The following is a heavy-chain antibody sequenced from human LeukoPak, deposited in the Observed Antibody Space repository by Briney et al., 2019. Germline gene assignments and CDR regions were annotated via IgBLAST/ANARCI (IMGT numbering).Heavy chain of an antibody. CDR3: ARESVPTTVVTPGAFDI. V-gene: IGHV4-30-4*02. D-gene: IGHD4-23*01. CDR2: IYYSGST. CDR1: GGSISSGDYY. J-gene: IGHJ3*02. Sequence: SETLSLTCTVSGGSISSGDYYWSWIRQPPGKGLEWIGYIYYSGSTYYNPSLKSRVTISVDTSKNQFSLKLSSVTAADTAVYYCARESVPTTVVTPGAFDIWGQGTMVTVSS.